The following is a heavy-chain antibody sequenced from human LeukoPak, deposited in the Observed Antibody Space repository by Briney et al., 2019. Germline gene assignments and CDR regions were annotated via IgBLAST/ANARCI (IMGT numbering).Heavy chain of an antibody. Sequence: GGALRLSCAASGFTFSNDRMSWVRQAPAKGLELVGRIKSKTDGATTDYDAPVKGRFTISRDDSTNTLYLQMNSLKTEDTAVYYCTTGAVVTVASDYWGKATLVTVSS. CDR1: GFTFSNDR. D-gene: IGHD2-21*02. V-gene: IGHV3-15*01. J-gene: IGHJ4*02. CDR3: TTGAVVTVASDY. CDR2: IKSKTDGATT.